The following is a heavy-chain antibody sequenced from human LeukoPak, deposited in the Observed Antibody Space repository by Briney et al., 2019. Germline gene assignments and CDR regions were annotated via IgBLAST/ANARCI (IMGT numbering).Heavy chain of an antibody. V-gene: IGHV4-4*07. CDR2: IYTSGST. D-gene: IGHD6-19*01. Sequence: SETLSLTCAVYGGSFSGYYWSWIRQPAGKGLEWIGRIYTSGSTNYNPSLKSRVTMSVDTSKNQFSLKLSSVTAADTAVYYCARDLSSSGFDYWGQGTLVTVSS. J-gene: IGHJ4*02. CDR3: ARDLSSSGFDY. CDR1: GGSFSGYY.